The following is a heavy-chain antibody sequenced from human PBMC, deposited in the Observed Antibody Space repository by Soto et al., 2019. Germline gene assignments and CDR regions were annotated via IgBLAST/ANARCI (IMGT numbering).Heavy chain of an antibody. CDR2: INPNSGST. V-gene: IGHV1-2*04. J-gene: IGHJ6*02. D-gene: IGHD6-19*01. CDR1: GYTFTSYA. CDR3: ARDLVAVAADAYYYGMDV. Sequence: ASVKVSCKASGYTFTSYAMHWVRQAPGQRLEWMGWINPNSGSTNYAQKFQGWVTMTRDTSISTAYMELSRLRSDDTAVYYCARDLVAVAADAYYYGMDVWGQGTTVTVSS.